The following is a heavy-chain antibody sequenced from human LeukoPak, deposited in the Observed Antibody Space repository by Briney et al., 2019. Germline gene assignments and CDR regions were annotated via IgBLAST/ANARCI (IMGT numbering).Heavy chain of an antibody. CDR3: ARHGDYGDYPIDY. Sequence: SETLSLTCAVYGGSISGYYWSWIRQPPGKGLEWIGEINHSGSTNYNPSLKSRVTIPVDTSKNQFSLKLSSVTAADTAVYYCARHGDYGDYPIDYWGQGTLVTVSS. CDR1: GGSISGYY. D-gene: IGHD4-17*01. V-gene: IGHV4-34*01. J-gene: IGHJ4*02. CDR2: INHSGST.